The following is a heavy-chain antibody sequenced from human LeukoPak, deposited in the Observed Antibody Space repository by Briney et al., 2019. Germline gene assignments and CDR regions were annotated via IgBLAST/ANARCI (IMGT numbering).Heavy chain of an antibody. CDR1: GYSISSNYY. CDR2: IHHSGST. V-gene: IGHV4-38-2*02. Sequence: SETLSLTCTVSGYSISSNYYWGWIRQPPGKGLEWIGTIHHSGSTYYNPSLKSRVTISVDTSKNQFSQKLSSVTAADTAVYYCARDPYYYDSSGSQRARYYFDYWGQGTLVTVSS. J-gene: IGHJ4*02. CDR3: ARDPYYYDSSGSQRARYYFDY. D-gene: IGHD3-22*01.